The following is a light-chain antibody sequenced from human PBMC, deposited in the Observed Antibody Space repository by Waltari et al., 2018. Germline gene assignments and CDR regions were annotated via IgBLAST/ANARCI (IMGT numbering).Light chain of an antibody. CDR3: SSFSSCSTPVV. CDR2: NVS. J-gene: IGLJ2*01. CDR1: SSDVGSYNF. Sequence: QSVLTQPASVSGSPGQSITISCTGTSSDVGSYNFVSWYQQHPGKAPKLIIFNVSNRPSGVSNRVSRSNSGNTASLTISGLQAEDEADFYCSSFSSCSTPVVFGGGTMLTVL. V-gene: IGLV2-14*03.